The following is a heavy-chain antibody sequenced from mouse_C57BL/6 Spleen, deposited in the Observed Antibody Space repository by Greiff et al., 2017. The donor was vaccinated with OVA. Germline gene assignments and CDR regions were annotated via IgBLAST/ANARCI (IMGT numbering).Heavy chain of an antibody. CDR3: ARRGYGSSFSVYFDV. D-gene: IGHD1-1*01. J-gene: IGHJ1*03. Sequence: QVQLQQPGAELVRPGSSVKLSCKASGYTFTSYWMDWVKQRPGQGLEWIGNIYPSDSETHYNQKFKDKATLTVDKSSSTAYMQLSSLTSEDSAVYDCARRGYGSSFSVYFDVWGTGTTVTVSS. CDR1: GYTFTSYW. CDR2: IYPSDSET. V-gene: IGHV1-61*01.